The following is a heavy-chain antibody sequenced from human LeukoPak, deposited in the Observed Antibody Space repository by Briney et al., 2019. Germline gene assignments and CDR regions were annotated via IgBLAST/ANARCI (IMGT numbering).Heavy chain of an antibody. V-gene: IGHV3-30*03. Sequence: GGSLRLSCAASGFTFSSNGMHWVRQAPGKGLEWVAVISYDGSNKYYADSVKGRFTISRDNAKNSLYLQMNSLRAEDTAVYYCVRDRYDVLTGYNDALDIWGHGTLVAVSS. D-gene: IGHD3-9*01. J-gene: IGHJ3*02. CDR3: VRDRYDVLTGYNDALDI. CDR2: ISYDGSNK. CDR1: GFTFSSNG.